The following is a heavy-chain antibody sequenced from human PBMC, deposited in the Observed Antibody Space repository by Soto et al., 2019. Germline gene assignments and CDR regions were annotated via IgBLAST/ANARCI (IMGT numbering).Heavy chain of an antibody. J-gene: IGHJ6*02. CDR2: ISYDGSNK. CDR1: GFTFSSYS. V-gene: IGHV3-30*03. D-gene: IGHD2-2*01. CDR3: ARDKQGYCSSTSCSYYYYGMDV. Sequence: VQLVESGGGLVQPGGSLRLSCAASGFTFSSYSMNWVRQAPGKGLEWVAVISYDGSNKYYADSVKGRFTISRDNSKNTLYLQMNSLRAEDTAVYYCARDKQGYCSSTSCSYYYYGMDVWGQGTTVTVSS.